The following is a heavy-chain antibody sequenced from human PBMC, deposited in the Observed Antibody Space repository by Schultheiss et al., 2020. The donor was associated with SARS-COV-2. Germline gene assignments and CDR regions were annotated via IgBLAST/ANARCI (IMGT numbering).Heavy chain of an antibody. CDR1: GFTFDDYA. CDR3: ARAQTYYDIFDYMDV. CDR2: ISWNSGSI. J-gene: IGHJ6*03. V-gene: IGHV3-9*01. D-gene: IGHD3-9*01. Sequence: SLKISCAASGFTFDDYAMHWVRQAPGKGLEWVSDISWNSGSIGYADSVKGRFTISRDNSKNSLYLQMNSLRAEDTALYYCARAQTYYDIFDYMDVWGKGTTVTVSS.